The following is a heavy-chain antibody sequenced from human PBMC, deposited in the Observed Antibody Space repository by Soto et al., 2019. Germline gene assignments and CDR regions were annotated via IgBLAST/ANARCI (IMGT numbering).Heavy chain of an antibody. CDR3: ASGYYDISGYNPLLYYYYGMDV. CDR2: IIPIFGTA. Sequence: QVQLVQSGAEVKKPGSSVKVSCKASGGTFSSYAISWVRQAPGQGLEWMGVIIPIFGTANYAQKFQGRVTITADESTSTAYMELSSLRSEDTAVYYCASGYYDISGYNPLLYYYYGMDVWGQGTTVTVSS. J-gene: IGHJ6*02. V-gene: IGHV1-69*01. CDR1: GGTFSSYA. D-gene: IGHD3-22*01.